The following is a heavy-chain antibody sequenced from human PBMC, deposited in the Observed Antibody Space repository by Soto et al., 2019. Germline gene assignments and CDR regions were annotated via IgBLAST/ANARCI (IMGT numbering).Heavy chain of an antibody. V-gene: IGHV4-31*03. CDR1: GGSINSGNYY. J-gene: IGHJ5*02. CDR3: ARRRCTTTTCFDP. CDR2: ISYSGSA. Sequence: SETLSLTCTVSGGSINSGNYYWSWIRQHPGKGLEWIGYISYSGSAHYNPSLRSRVFRSVDTSRNQFSLKLSSVTAADTALYYCARRRCTTTTCFDPWGQGTLVAVSS. D-gene: IGHD2-2*01.